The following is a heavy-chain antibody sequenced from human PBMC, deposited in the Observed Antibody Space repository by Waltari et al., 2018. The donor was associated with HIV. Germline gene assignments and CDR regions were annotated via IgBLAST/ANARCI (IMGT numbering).Heavy chain of an antibody. D-gene: IGHD6-13*01. CDR1: GFIFSSYW. V-gene: IGHV3-74*01. CDR3: VREYSSSRFFDY. Sequence: EGLMVESGGGLVQPGGSLRLSCEASGFIFSSYWMHWVRQAPGKGLVWVSRINSDGNTTTYADSVKGRFTISRDNAKNTLFLQMVSLRAEDTAVYFCVREYSSSRFFDYWGQGTLVTVSS. CDR2: INSDGNTT. J-gene: IGHJ4*02.